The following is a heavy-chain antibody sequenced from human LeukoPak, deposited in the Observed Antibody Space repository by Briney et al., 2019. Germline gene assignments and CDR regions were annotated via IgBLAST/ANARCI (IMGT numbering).Heavy chain of an antibody. CDR3: ARVASSSWYGINWFDP. Sequence: PSETLSLTCTVSGGSISSGGYYWSWIRQPPGKGLEWIGYIYLSGSTYYNPSLKSRVTISVDRSKNQFSLKLSSVTAADTAVYYCARVASSSWYGINWFDPWGQGTLVTVSS. V-gene: IGHV4-30-2*01. J-gene: IGHJ5*02. CDR2: IYLSGST. CDR1: GGSISSGGYY. D-gene: IGHD6-13*01.